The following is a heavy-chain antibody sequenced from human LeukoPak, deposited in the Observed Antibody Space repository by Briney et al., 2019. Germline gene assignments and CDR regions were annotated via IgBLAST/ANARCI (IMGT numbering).Heavy chain of an antibody. CDR3: ARGNGAYYYYYMDV. CDR1: GYTFTGYD. J-gene: IGHJ6*03. CDR2: MNPNSGNT. V-gene: IGHV1-8*03. Sequence: ASVKVSCKASGYTFTGYDINWVRQATGQGLEWMGWMNPNSGNTGYAQKFQGRVTITRNTSISTAYMELSSLRSEDTAVYYCARGNGAYYYYYMDVWGKGTTVTVSS. D-gene: IGHD2-8*01.